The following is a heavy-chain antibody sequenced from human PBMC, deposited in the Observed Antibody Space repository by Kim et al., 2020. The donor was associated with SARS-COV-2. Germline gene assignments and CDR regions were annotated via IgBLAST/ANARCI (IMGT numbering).Heavy chain of an antibody. J-gene: IGHJ6*02. D-gene: IGHD2-15*01. V-gene: IGHV1-69*01. Sequence: NSAQTSKGGVTITADESTSTAYMRLSSLGSEDTALYYCARNIVHSYGMDVWGQGTTVTVSS. CDR3: ARNIVHSYGMDV.